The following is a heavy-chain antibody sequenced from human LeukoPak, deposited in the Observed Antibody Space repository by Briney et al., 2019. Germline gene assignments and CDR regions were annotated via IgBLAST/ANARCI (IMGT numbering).Heavy chain of an antibody. CDR3: ARGDDFWSGYPPIYYMDV. J-gene: IGHJ6*03. V-gene: IGHV3-15*01. CDR1: GFTFSNAW. Sequence: GGSLRLSCAASGFTFSNAWMSWVRQAPGKGLEWFGRIKSKADGGTTDYAAPVKGRFTISRDNAKNSLYLQMNSLRAEDTAVYHCARGDDFWSGYPPIYYMDVWGKGTTVTVSS. D-gene: IGHD3-3*01. CDR2: IKSKADGGTT.